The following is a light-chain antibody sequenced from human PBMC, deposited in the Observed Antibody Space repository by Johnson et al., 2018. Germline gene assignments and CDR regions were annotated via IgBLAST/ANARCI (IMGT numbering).Light chain of an antibody. CDR3: GTWVSTRSAGNC. Sequence: QSVLTQPPSVSAAPGQKVTISCSGSSSNIGNNYVSWYQQLPGTAPKLLIYENNKRPSGIPDRFSGSKSGTSATLGITGLQTGDAADYYCGTWVSTRSAGNCFGTGTKVTFL. CDR2: ENN. V-gene: IGLV1-51*02. CDR1: SSNIGNNY. J-gene: IGLJ1*01.